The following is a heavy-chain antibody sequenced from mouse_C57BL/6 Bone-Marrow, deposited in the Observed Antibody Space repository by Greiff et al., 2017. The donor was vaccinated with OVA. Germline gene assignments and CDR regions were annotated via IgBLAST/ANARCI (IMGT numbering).Heavy chain of an antibody. V-gene: IGHV1-4*01. J-gene: IGHJ1*03. Sequence: QVQLKQSGAELARPGASVKMSCKASGYTFTSYTMHWVKQRPGQGLEWIGYINPSSGYTKYNQKFKDKATLTADKSSSTAYMQLSSLTSEDSAVYYCARGYYSNYAGYFDVWGTGTTVTVSS. CDR3: ARGYYSNYAGYFDV. CDR2: INPSSGYT. CDR1: GYTFTSYT. D-gene: IGHD2-5*01.